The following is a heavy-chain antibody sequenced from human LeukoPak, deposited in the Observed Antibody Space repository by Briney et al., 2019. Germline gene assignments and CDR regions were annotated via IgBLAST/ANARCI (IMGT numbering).Heavy chain of an antibody. J-gene: IGHJ4*02. V-gene: IGHV4-59*11. Sequence: SETLSLTCIVSGGSISSHYWSWIRQTPGKGLEYIGYIYYSGSTDYNPSLKSRVTISLDTSKNQFSLQLSSVTAADTAVYYCARRSGVLDSRDSRYYFDHCGQGTLVTVSS. D-gene: IGHD3-22*01. CDR1: GGSISSHY. CDR3: ARRSGVLDSRDSRYYFDH. CDR2: IYYSGST.